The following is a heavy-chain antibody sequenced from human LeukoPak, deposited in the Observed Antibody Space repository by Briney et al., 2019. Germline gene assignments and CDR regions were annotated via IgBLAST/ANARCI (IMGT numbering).Heavy chain of an antibody. D-gene: IGHD3-22*01. J-gene: IGHJ3*02. CDR1: GMSISSYY. CDR2: IFTSGST. Sequence: SETLSLTCSVSGMSISSYYWTWIRQPAGKGLEWIGRIFTSGSTSYNPSLTSRVTMSVDTSKNQFSLTLTSVTAADTAVYFCARGPYSYDSSGAFDIWGQGTMTVSS. CDR3: ARGPYSYDSSGAFDI. V-gene: IGHV4-4*07.